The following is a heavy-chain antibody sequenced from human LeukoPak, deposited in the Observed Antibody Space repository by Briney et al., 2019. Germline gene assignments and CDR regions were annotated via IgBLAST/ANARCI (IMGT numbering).Heavy chain of an antibody. CDR3: ASGGSGSYYLYYYYYYMDV. Sequence: SETLSLTCTVSGGSISSYYWSWLRQPPGKGLEWIGYIYYSGSTNYNPSLKSRVTISVDTSKNQFSLKLSSVTAAGTAVYYCASGGSGSYYLYYYYYYMDVWGKGTTVTISS. D-gene: IGHD3-10*01. CDR2: IYYSGST. V-gene: IGHV4-59*01. CDR1: GGSISSYY. J-gene: IGHJ6*03.